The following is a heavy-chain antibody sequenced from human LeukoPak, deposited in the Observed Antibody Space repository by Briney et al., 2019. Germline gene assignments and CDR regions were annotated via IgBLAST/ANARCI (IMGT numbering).Heavy chain of an antibody. CDR2: ISGSGGST. V-gene: IGHV3-23*01. Sequence: PGGSLRLSCAASGFTFSSYAMSWVRQALGKGLEWVSAISGSGGSTYYADSVKGRFTISRDNSKNTLYLQMNSLRAEDTAVYYCASASSWYDPFDYWGQGTLVTVSS. CDR1: GFTFSSYA. CDR3: ASASSWYDPFDY. J-gene: IGHJ4*02. D-gene: IGHD6-13*01.